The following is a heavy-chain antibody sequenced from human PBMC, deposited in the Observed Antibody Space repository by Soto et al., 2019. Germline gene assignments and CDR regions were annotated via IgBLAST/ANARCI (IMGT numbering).Heavy chain of an antibody. J-gene: IGHJ4*02. D-gene: IGHD2-2*01. CDR3: ASHRQYQLPGGAALDY. CDR2: ISYDGSNK. Sequence: LRLSCAASGFSFSSYGMHWVRQAPGKGLEWVAVISYDGSNKYCADSVKGRFTISRDNSKNTLYLQMNSLRAEDTAVYFCASHRQYQLPGGAALDYWGPGTLVTVSS. CDR1: GFSFSSYG. V-gene: IGHV3-33*05.